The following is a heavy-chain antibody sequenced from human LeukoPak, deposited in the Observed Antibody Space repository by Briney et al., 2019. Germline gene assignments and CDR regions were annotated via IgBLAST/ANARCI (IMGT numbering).Heavy chain of an antibody. Sequence: SETLSLTCAVYGGSFSGYYWTWIRQSPGKGLEWIGYIYYSGSTNYNPSLKSRVTISVDTSKNQFSLKLSSVTAADTAVYYCARARHYYGSGSYYLDYYYGMDVWGQGTTVTVSS. J-gene: IGHJ6*02. CDR1: GGSFSGYY. CDR2: IYYSGST. D-gene: IGHD3-10*01. V-gene: IGHV4-59*01. CDR3: ARARHYYGSGSYYLDYYYGMDV.